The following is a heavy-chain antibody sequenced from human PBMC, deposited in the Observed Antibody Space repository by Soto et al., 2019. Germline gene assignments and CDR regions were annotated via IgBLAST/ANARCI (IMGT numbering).Heavy chain of an antibody. CDR3: ARQDIVATLDAFAI. D-gene: IGHD5-12*01. J-gene: IGHJ3*02. CDR2: IYYSGST. V-gene: IGHV4-59*01. CDR1: GGSISSYY. Sequence: SETLSLTCTVSGGSISSYYWSWIRQPPGKGLEWIGYIYYSGSTNYNPSLKSRVTISVDTSKNQFSLKLSSVTAADTAVYYCARQDIVATLDAFAIWGQGTMVTVSS.